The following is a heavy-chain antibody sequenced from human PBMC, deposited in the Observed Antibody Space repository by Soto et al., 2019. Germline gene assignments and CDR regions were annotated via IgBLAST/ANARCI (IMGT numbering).Heavy chain of an antibody. CDR2: ITGSGAGS. CDR3: AKAYSNSWPNDWFDP. CDR1: GCTFSSYA. V-gene: IGHV3-23*01. D-gene: IGHD6-13*01. J-gene: IGHJ5*02. Sequence: EVELLESGGGWLQPGGSLRLSCAASGCTFSSYAMNWVRQAPGKGLEWVSGITGSGAGSYYSDSVKGRFTISRDNSKNTLYLQINSLRAEDTAVYYCAKAYSNSWPNDWFDPWGQGTLVTVSS.